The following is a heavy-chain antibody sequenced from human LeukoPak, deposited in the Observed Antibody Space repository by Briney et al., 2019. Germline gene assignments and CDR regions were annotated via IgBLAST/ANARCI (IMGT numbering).Heavy chain of an antibody. J-gene: IGHJ4*02. D-gene: IGHD3-22*01. Sequence: SVKVSCKASGGTLSSYAISWVRQAPGQGLEWMGGIIPIFGTANYAQKFQGRVTITADESTSTAYMELSSLRSEDTAVYYCAREDPGYKDYYDSSGSWDSFDYWGQGTLVTVSS. V-gene: IGHV1-69*01. CDR2: IIPIFGTA. CDR3: AREDPGYKDYYDSSGSWDSFDY. CDR1: GGTLSSYA.